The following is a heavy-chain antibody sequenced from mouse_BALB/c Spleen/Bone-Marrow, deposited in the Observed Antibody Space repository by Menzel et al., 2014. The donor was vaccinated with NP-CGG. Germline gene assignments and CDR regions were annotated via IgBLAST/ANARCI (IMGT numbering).Heavy chain of an antibody. CDR2: IDPANGST. D-gene: IGHD2-10*02. V-gene: IGHV14-3*02. Sequence: EVKLMESGAELVKPGASVKLSCTASGFNIKDTYMHWVKQRPEQGLEWIGRIDPANGSTKYDPKFQGKATITADTSSNTAYLQLSSLTSEDTAVYYCALLYGNYDYWGQGTTLTVSS. CDR3: ALLYGNYDY. J-gene: IGHJ2*01. CDR1: GFNIKDTY.